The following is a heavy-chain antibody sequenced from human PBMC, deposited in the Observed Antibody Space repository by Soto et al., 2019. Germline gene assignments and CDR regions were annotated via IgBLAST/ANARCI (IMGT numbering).Heavy chain of an antibody. CDR1: GGSMSSYY. Sequence: PSETLSLTCIVSGGSMSSYYWGWFRQPPGKGLEWIGYIYYTGTTTYHPSLKSRVTISIDTSKNQFSLKLSSVTAADTAVYYCAREGGGYSSSWTPSVGFDYWGQGTLVTVSS. D-gene: IGHD6-13*01. V-gene: IGHV4-59*12. J-gene: IGHJ4*02. CDR3: AREGGGYSSSWTPSVGFDY. CDR2: IYYTGTT.